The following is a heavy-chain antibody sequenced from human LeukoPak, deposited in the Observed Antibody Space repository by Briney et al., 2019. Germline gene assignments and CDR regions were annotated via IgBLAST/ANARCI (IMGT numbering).Heavy chain of an antibody. CDR2: INGNDGST. D-gene: IGHD1-14*01. J-gene: IGHJ4*02. CDR3: ARDEGSTYNQLDY. CDR1: GYTFDNFY. V-gene: IGHV1-2*02. Sequence: ALVKVSCKASGYTFDNFYIHWVRQAPGQGPEWMGWINGNDGSTQYAQKFQGRVTMTRVTAISTVYMDLSGLRPDDTAIYYCARDEGSTYNQLDYWGQGTLVTVSS.